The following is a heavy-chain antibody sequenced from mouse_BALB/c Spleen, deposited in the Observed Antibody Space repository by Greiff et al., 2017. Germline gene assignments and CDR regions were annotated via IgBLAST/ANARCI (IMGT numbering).Heavy chain of an antibody. V-gene: IGHV5-2*01. Sequence: DVKLVESGGGLVQPGESLKLSCESNEYEFPSHDMSWVRKTPEKRLELVAAINSDGGSTYYPDTMERRFIISRDNTKKTLYLQMSSLRSEDTALYYCARQGDGNHGAMDDWGQGTSVTVSS. CDR3: ARQGDGNHGAMDD. CDR1: EYEFPSHD. D-gene: IGHD2-1*01. J-gene: IGHJ4*01. CDR2: INSDGGST.